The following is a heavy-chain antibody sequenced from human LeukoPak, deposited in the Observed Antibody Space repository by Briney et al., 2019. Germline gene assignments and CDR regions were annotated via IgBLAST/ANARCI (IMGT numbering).Heavy chain of an antibody. D-gene: IGHD3-3*01. V-gene: IGHV1-2*02. Sequence: AAVTVSFTASGYTFTDYYMHWVRQAPGQGREWMVCINPNSGGTNYVQKFQGRATMTRDTSITTAYMELSSLTSDATAVYYCARAFSFGRDYWGQGTLVTVSS. CDR2: INPNSGGT. CDR1: GYTFTDYY. CDR3: ARAFSFGRDY. J-gene: IGHJ4*02.